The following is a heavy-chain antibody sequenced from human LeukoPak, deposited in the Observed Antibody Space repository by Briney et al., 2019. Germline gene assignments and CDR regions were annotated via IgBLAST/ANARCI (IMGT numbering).Heavy chain of an antibody. J-gene: IGHJ4*02. CDR3: ARQGQWEPFFDY. Sequence: SETLSLTCTVSGGSISSYYWRWIRQPPGKGLEWIGYIYTSGSTNYNPSLKSRVTISVDTSKNQFSLKLSSVTAADTAVYYCARQGQWEPFFDYWGQGTLVTVSS. CDR1: GGSISSYY. V-gene: IGHV4-4*09. CDR2: IYTSGST. D-gene: IGHD1-26*01.